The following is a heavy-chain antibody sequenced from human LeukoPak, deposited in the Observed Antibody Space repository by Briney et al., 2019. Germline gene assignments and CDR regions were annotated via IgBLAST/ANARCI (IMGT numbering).Heavy chain of an antibody. CDR2: IKEDGSDK. D-gene: IGHD3-3*01. CDR1: GFTFSNYW. CDR3: AKDRTRQAY. Sequence: GGSLRLSCAAAGFTFSNYWMSWVRQTPGKGLEWVANIKEDGSDKYYVDSLKGRFTISRDNAKNSLYLQMNSLRAEDTAVYYCAKDRTRQAYWGQGTLVTVSS. V-gene: IGHV3-7*03. J-gene: IGHJ4*02.